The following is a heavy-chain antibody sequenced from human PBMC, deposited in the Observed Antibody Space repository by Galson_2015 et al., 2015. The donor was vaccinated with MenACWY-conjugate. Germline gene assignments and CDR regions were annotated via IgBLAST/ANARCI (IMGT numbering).Heavy chain of an antibody. D-gene: IGHD3-10*01. CDR3: VRGRYPSGNYQGGYYYIDV. J-gene: IGHJ6*03. V-gene: IGHV4-30-4*08. Sequence: TLSLTCNVSTASLTNGFFYGTWFRQRPGQGLEWIGHVSSRGMAVSHPSLEGRVNMFLDFSTYQVALGLSSVTAADTAIYYGVRGRYPSGNYQGGYYYIDVWGKGTKVIVSS. CDR1: TASLTNGFFY. CDR2: VSSRGMA.